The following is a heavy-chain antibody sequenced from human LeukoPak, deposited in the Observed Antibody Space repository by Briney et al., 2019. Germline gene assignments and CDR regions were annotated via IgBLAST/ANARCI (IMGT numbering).Heavy chain of an antibody. D-gene: IGHD3-22*01. CDR1: GFTFSSYS. CDR3: AKDSYNYDSSGYYYFDY. V-gene: IGHV3-21*01. CDR2: VSSSSSYI. Sequence: GGSLRLSCAASGFTFSSYSMNWVRQAPGKGLEWVSSVSSSSSYIYYADSVEGRFTISRDNAKNSLYLQMNSLRAEDTAVYYCAKDSYNYDSSGYYYFDYWGQGTLVTVSS. J-gene: IGHJ4*02.